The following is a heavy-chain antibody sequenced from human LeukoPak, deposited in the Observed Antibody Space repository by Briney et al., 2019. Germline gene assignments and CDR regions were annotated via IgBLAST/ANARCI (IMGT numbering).Heavy chain of an antibody. D-gene: IGHD2-15*01. CDR1: GFTFSSYS. CDR2: ISSSSSYI. J-gene: IGHJ4*02. Sequence: GGSLRLSCAASGFTFSSYSMNWVRQAPGKGLEWFPSISSSSSYIYYADSVKGRFTISRDNAKNSLYLQMNSLRAEDTAVYYCAGDPRGGSSESWGQGTLVTVSS. V-gene: IGHV3-21*01. CDR3: AGDPRGGSSES.